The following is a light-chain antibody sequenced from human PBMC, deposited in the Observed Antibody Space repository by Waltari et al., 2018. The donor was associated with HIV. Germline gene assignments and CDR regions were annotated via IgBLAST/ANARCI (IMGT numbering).Light chain of an antibody. CDR3: TSYTRSNTVV. CDR1: SSDVGAYNY. J-gene: IGLJ2*01. Sequence: QPALPQPAPVPASTGPSTTIPCTGTSSDVGAYNYVYWYQQHPGKAPKLIIYNVSNRTSGVSNRFSGSKSGNTASLTISGLQAEDEASYYCTSYTRSNTVVFGGGTKLTVL. V-gene: IGLV2-14*03. CDR2: NVS.